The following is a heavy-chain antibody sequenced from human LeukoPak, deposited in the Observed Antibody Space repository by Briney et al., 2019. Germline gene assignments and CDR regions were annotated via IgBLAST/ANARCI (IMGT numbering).Heavy chain of an antibody. V-gene: IGHV1-18*01. CDR2: ISVYNGDK. CDR3: ARDPNFRSYYDY. CDR1: GYTFTTFA. Sequence: GASVKVSCKASGYTFTTFAISWVRQAPGQGLEWMGWISVYNGDKNYAQNLQGRVTMTTDTSTGTAYMELRSLRSDDTAVYYCARDPNFRSYYDYWGQGTLVSVSS. J-gene: IGHJ4*02. D-gene: IGHD2/OR15-2a*01.